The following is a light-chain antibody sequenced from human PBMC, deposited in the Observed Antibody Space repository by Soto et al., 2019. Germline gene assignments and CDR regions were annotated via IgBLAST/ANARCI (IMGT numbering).Light chain of an antibody. V-gene: IGLV2-14*01. Sequence: QSALTQPASVSVSPGQSITISCTGTSSDVGGYNYVSWYQQHPGKAPKLMIYAVTDRPSGVSSRFSDSKSGNTASLTISGLQAEDEADYYCSSYTSSSTLFGTGTKVTVL. CDR1: SSDVGGYNY. J-gene: IGLJ1*01. CDR2: AVT. CDR3: SSYTSSSTL.